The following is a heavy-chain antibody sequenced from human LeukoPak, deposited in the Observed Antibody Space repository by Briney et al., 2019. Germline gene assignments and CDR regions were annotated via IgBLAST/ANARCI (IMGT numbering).Heavy chain of an antibody. V-gene: IGHV3-7*03. CDR1: GFTFSSYA. J-gene: IGHJ4*02. D-gene: IGHD4-23*01. CDR2: INQNGGVK. Sequence: GGSLRLSCAASGFTFSSYAMRWVRQAPGKGLEWVATINQNGGVKYYVDSVKGRFTISRDNAKTSLFLQMNSLRIDDTAMYYCTRTVNSASDFWGQGTLVTVSS. CDR3: TRTVNSASDF.